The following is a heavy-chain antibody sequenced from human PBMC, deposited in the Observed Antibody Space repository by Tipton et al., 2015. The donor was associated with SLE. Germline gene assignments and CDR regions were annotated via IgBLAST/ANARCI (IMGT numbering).Heavy chain of an antibody. CDR3: ARWGRSGGWYGY. CDR1: GGSISSSSYY. D-gene: IGHD6-19*01. J-gene: IGHJ4*02. CDR2: IYYSGST. V-gene: IGHV4-39*01. Sequence: GLVKPSETLSLTCTVSGGSISSSSYYWGWIRQPPRKGLEWIGSIYYSGSTYYNPSLKSRVTISVDTSKNQFSLKLSSVTAADTAVYYCARWGRSGGWYGYWGQGTLVTVSS.